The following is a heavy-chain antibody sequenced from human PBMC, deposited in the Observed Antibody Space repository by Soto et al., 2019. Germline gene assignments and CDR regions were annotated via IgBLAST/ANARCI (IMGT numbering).Heavy chain of an antibody. V-gene: IGHV4-30-2*01. CDR2: ICHSGNT. J-gene: IGHJ5*02. Sequence: QLQLQESGSGLVKPSQTLSLTCTVSGGSITIGGYCWSWIRQPPGQGLEWIGYICHSGNTYYNPFLKSGITTSLDRSKNQFSLNLSSVTAADTAVYYCARVWFGESSWFDPWGQGTLVTVSS. CDR1: GGSITIGGYC. CDR3: ARVWFGESSWFDP. D-gene: IGHD3-10*01.